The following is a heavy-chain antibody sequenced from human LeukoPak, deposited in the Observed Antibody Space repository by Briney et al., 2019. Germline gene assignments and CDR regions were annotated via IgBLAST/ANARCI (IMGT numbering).Heavy chain of an antibody. J-gene: IGHJ4*02. V-gene: IGHV4-59*01. Sequence: SETLSLTCTVSGGSISSYYWSWIRQPPGKGLEWIGYIYHSGSTNYNPSLKSRVTQSIDTSKNQFSLKLSSVTAADTAVYYCARVRIAAFDYWGQGTLVTVSS. D-gene: IGHD2/OR15-2a*01. CDR2: IYHSGST. CDR1: GGSISSYY. CDR3: ARVRIAAFDY.